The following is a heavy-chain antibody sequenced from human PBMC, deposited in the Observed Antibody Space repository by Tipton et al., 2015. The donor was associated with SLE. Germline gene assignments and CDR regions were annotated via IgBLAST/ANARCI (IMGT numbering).Heavy chain of an antibody. J-gene: IGHJ1*01. V-gene: IGHV3-33*06. CDR2: IWYDGSNK. CDR3: AKDPGSITAHFQH. CDR1: GFTFSCYG. Sequence: SLRLSCATSGFTFSCYGFHWVRQAPGKGLEWVGLIWYDGSNKYYAASVKGRFTISRDNSKNTLYLQMNSLRAEDTAVYYCAKDPGSITAHFQHWGQGTLVTVSS.